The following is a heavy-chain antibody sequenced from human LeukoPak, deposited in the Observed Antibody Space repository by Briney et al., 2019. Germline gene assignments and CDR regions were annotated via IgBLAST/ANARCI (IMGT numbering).Heavy chain of an antibody. V-gene: IGHV3-43*02. CDR3: AKTGSIQHTPMVTQYYYGMDV. CDR2: SSGNGGST. CDR1: GFTFDDYA. J-gene: IGHJ6*02. D-gene: IGHD5-18*01. Sequence: GGSLRLSCVASGFTFDDYAMHWVRQAPGKGLEWISLSSGNGGSTYYADSVKGRFTISRDNSKNSLYLQMNTLTTEHTALYYCAKTGSIQHTPMVTQYYYGMDVWGHGTTVTVSS.